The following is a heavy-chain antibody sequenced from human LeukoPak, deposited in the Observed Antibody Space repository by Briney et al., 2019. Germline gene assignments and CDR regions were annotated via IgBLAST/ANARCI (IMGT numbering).Heavy chain of an antibody. CDR1: GGSISSYY. Sequence: SETLSLTCTVSGGSISSYYWSWIRQPPGKGLEWIGYIYYSGGTNYNPSLKSRVTISVDTSKNQFSLKLSSVTAADTAVYYCARVTRAAGTPGVDYWGQGTLVTVSS. J-gene: IGHJ4*02. CDR3: ARVTRAAGTPGVDY. CDR2: IYYSGGT. D-gene: IGHD6-13*01. V-gene: IGHV4-59*01.